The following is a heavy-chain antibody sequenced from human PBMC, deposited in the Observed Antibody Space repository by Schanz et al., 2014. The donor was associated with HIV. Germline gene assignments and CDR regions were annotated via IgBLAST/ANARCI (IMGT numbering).Heavy chain of an antibody. V-gene: IGHV3-30*18. CDR3: AKCAGGTCSIDY. D-gene: IGHD2-15*01. Sequence: QVQLVESGGGVVQPGRSLRLSCAASGFTFSTYGMHWVRQGPGKGLEWVAVISHDGGTENYGDFVKGRFTISRDNSRNTLYLQMDSLRAEDTAVYYCAKCAGGTCSIDYWGQGTLVSVSA. CDR2: ISHDGGTE. CDR1: GFTFSTYG. J-gene: IGHJ4*02.